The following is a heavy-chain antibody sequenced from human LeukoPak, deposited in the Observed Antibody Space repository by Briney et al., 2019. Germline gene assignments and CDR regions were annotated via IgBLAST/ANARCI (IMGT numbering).Heavy chain of an antibody. J-gene: IGHJ4*02. Sequence: PGGSLRLSCAASGFTFSDYYMGWIRQAPGKGLEWVSYISSSGSTIYYADSVKGRFTISRDNAKNSLYLQMNSLRAEDTAVYYCARDSPKEGWWLDPGAVYFDYWGQGTLVTVSS. CDR1: GFTFSDYY. CDR3: ARDSPKEGWWLDPGAVYFDY. D-gene: IGHD6-19*01. V-gene: IGHV3-11*01. CDR2: ISSSGSTI.